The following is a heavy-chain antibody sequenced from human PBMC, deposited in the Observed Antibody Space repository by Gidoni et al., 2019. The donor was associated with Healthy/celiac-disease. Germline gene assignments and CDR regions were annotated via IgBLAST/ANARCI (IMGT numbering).Heavy chain of an antibody. CDR3: AREQIPLVVVPAAIIPDGYGMDV. CDR1: GFTFSSYA. V-gene: IGHV3-30-3*01. D-gene: IGHD2-2*02. CDR2: ISYDGSNK. J-gene: IGHJ6*02. Sequence: QVQLVESGGGVVQPGRSLRLSCAASGFTFSSYAMHWVRQAPGKGLGWVAVISYDGSNKYYAVSVKGRFTISRDNSKNTLYLQMNSLRAEDTAVYYCAREQIPLVVVPAAIIPDGYGMDVWGQGTTVTVSS.